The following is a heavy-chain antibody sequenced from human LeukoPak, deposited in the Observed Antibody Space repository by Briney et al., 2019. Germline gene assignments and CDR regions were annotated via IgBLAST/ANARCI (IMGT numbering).Heavy chain of an antibody. CDR1: GYTFTSYG. D-gene: IGHD2-2*01. J-gene: IGHJ5*02. CDR3: ARDASGSTANLRLDP. V-gene: IGHV1-18*01. CDR2: ISAYNGNT. Sequence: ASVKVSCKASGYTFTSYGISWVRQAPGQGLEWMGWISAYNGNTNYAQKLQGRVTMTTDTSTSTAYMELRSLRSDDTAVYYCARDASGSTANLRLDPWGQGTLVTVSS.